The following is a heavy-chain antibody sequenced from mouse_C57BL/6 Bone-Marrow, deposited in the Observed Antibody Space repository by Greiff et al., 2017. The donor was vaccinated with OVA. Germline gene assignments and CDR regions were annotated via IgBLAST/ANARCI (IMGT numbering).Heavy chain of an antibody. CDR2: IHPSDSDT. J-gene: IGHJ4*01. CDR1: GYTFTSYW. D-gene: IGHD1-1*01. V-gene: IGHV1-74*01. CDR3: AMVGYYYGSSFYAMDY. Sequence: VQLQQSGAELVKPGASVKVSCKASGYTFTSYWMHWVKQRPGQGLEWIGRIHPSDSDTNYNQKFKGKATLTVDKSSSTAYMQLSSLTSEDSAVYYCAMVGYYYGSSFYAMDYWGQGTSVTVSS.